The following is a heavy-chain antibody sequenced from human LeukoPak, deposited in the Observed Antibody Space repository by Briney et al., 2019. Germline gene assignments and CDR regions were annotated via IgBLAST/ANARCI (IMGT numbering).Heavy chain of an antibody. CDR1: GFTVSSNY. J-gene: IGHJ4*02. D-gene: IGHD3-10*01. CDR2: IYSGGTT. Sequence: QPGGSLRLSCAASGFTVSSNYMSWVRQAPGEGLEWVSIIYSGGTTYYADSVKDRFTISRDNSKNTLYLQMNSLRAEDTAVYYCASVRISGNYYNWVYFDYWGQGTLVTVSS. CDR3: ASVRISGNYYNWVYFDY. V-gene: IGHV3-66*01.